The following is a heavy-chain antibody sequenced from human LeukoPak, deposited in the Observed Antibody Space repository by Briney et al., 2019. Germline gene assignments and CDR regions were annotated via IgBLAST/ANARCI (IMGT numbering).Heavy chain of an antibody. D-gene: IGHD1-26*01. J-gene: IGHJ4*02. CDR3: ASIVGATGVDY. CDR1: GFTLSSYS. V-gene: IGHV3-21*01. Sequence: GGSLRLSCAASGFTLSSYSINWVRQAPGKGLEWVSCISGSSNYIYYTDSVKGRFTLSRDNAKNSLYLQMNSLRAEDTAVYYCASIVGATGVDYWGQGTLVTVSS. CDR2: ISGSSNYI.